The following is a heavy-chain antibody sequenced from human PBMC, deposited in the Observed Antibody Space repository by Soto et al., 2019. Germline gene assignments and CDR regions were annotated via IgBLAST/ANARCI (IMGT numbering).Heavy chain of an antibody. Sequence: ASVKVSCKASGYTFTSNSMHWVRQAPGQRLEWMGWINTGSGNTEYSQKFRGRVTLTRDTSASTAYMELSNLGSEDTAVYYCARYDSQYFQYWGRGTLVTVSS. J-gene: IGHJ1*01. CDR1: GYTFTSNS. CDR3: ARYDSQYFQY. D-gene: IGHD3-22*01. V-gene: IGHV1-3*04. CDR2: INTGSGNT.